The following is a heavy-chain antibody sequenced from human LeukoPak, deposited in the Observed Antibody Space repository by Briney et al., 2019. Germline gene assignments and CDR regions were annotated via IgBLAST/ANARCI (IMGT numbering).Heavy chain of an antibody. J-gene: IGHJ4*02. D-gene: IGHD3-22*01. CDR1: GFTFSSYA. Sequence: GGSLRLSCAASGFTFSSYAMSWVRQAPGKGLEWVSAISGSGGSTYYADSVKGRFTVSRDNSKNTLYLQMNSLRAEDTAVYYCAKSGNARYYDSSGDYWGQGTLVTVSS. CDR2: ISGSGGST. V-gene: IGHV3-23*01. CDR3: AKSGNARYYDSSGDY.